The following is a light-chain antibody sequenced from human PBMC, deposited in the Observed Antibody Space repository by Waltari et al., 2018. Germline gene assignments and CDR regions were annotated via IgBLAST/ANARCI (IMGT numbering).Light chain of an antibody. CDR1: ISDIGAYNY. CDR2: DVS. V-gene: IGLV2-14*03. Sequence: QSALTQPASVSGSPGQSITISCTGTISDIGAYNYVSWYQQHPGKAPKFMIYDVSKRPSGVSNRFSGSKSGNTASLSISGLQAEDEADYFCNSYTTSHTLVFGGGTKLTVL. CDR3: NSYTTSHTLV. J-gene: IGLJ2*01.